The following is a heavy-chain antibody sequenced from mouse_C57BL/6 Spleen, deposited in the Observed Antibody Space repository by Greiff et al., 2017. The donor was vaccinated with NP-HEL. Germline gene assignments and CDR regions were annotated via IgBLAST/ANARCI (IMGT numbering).Heavy chain of an antibody. CDR3: ARSVYDGYFEYFDV. J-gene: IGHJ1*03. CDR2: ILPGSGST. D-gene: IGHD2-3*01. Sequence: VQLQQSGAELMKPGASVKLSCKASGYSFTGYWIEWVKQRPGNGLEWIGEILPGSGSTNYNEKFKGKATFTADNSSNTAYMQLSSLTTEDSAIYYCARSVYDGYFEYFDVWGTGTTVTVSA. CDR1: GYSFTGYW. V-gene: IGHV1-9*01.